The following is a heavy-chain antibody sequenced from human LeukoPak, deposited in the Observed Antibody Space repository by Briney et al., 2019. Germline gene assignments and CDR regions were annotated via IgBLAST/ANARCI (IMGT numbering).Heavy chain of an antibody. J-gene: IGHJ5*02. CDR2: ICHSGST. Sequence: PSETLSLTCAVSGYSISSGYYWGWIRPPPGKGLEGIGIICHSGSTYYNPSLKSRVTISVDTSKNQFSLKLSSVTAADTAVYYCARQTAEDCTSTSCYIRNWFDPWGQGTLVTVSS. CDR1: GYSISSGYY. D-gene: IGHD2-2*02. CDR3: ARQTAEDCTSTSCYIRNWFDP. V-gene: IGHV4-38-2*01.